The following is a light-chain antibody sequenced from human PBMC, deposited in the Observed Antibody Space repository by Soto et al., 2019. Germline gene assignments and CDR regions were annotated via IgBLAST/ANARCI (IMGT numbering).Light chain of an antibody. CDR3: MQALDMRK. J-gene: IGKJ1*01. CDR2: SGS. CDR1: QSLLYSNGYNF. Sequence: DIVLTQSPLSLPVTPGEPASISCRSSQSLLYSNGYNFLGWYLQKPGQSPQLLIYSGSNRASGVPDRFSGSGSCTDFTLKISRVEAEGVGVYYCMQALDMRKVGQGTKVEIK. V-gene: IGKV2-28*01.